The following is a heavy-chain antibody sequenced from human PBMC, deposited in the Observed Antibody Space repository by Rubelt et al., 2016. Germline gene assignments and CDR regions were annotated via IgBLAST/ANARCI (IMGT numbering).Heavy chain of an antibody. CDR3: ARHPGGPRYGMDV. V-gene: IGHV5-51*01. CDR2: IYPGDFDT. Sequence: EVQLVQSGAEVKKPGESLTISCKGSGYSFNTYWIAWVRQMPGKGLEWMGIIYPGDFDTRYIPSFQGQVTISADKSSSIAYGQWRSLKASDTAMYFCARHPGGPRYGMDVWGQGTTVTVSS. J-gene: IGHJ6*02. D-gene: IGHD2-8*02. CDR1: GYSFNTYW.